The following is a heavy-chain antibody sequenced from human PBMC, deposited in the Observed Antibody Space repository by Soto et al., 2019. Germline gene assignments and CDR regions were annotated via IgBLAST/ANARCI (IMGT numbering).Heavy chain of an antibody. J-gene: IGHJ4*02. CDR2: IYYSGST. Sequence: SETLSLTCTVPGGSIIGSSYYWVLIRQPPGKGLEWIGNIYYSGSTYYNPSLKSRVTISVDTSKNQFSLKLSSVTAADTAVYYCMLGSGWKDFDYWGQGTLVTVSS. D-gene: IGHD3-22*01. V-gene: IGHV4-39*01. CDR1: GGSIIGSSYY. CDR3: MLGSGWKDFDY.